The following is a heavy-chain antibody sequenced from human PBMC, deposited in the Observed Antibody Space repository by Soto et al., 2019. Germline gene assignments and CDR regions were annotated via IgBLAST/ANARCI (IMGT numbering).Heavy chain of an antibody. J-gene: IGHJ6*02. CDR2: ISRRSSTV. Sequence: QVHRAESGGGLVKPGGSLRLSCAASGFTVSDYCMNWIRQAPGKGLEWVSCISRRSSTVYYADSVKGRFTISRDNARNSLFLQMNSLRADDTAVYYCAGINCAGGSCYNYYYAMDVWGQGTTVTVSS. CDR1: GFTVSDYC. CDR3: AGINCAGGSCYNYYYAMDV. V-gene: IGHV3-11*01. D-gene: IGHD2-15*01.